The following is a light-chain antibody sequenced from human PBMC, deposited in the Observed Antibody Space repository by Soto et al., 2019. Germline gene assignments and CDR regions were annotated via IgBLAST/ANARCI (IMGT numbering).Light chain of an antibody. V-gene: IGKV3-20*01. CDR3: QQYGSSPNT. CDR2: GAS. CDR1: PSGSSRY. J-gene: IGKJ2*01. Sequence: MVLTQSQGTLSLSPGVRATLSCRASPSGSSRYSAWYQQKPGQAHRLLIYGASSRATGIPDRFSGSGSGTDFTLTISRLEPEDFAVYHCQQYGSSPNTLGQGTKLAIK.